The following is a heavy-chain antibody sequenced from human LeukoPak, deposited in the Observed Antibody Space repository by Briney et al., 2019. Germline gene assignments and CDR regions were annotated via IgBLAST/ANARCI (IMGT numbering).Heavy chain of an antibody. D-gene: IGHD1/OR15-1a*01. V-gene: IGHV1-8*01. CDR2: MNPNSGNT. J-gene: IGHJ4*02. CDR1: GYTFTSYD. CDR3: AINWNSLNY. Sequence: ASVKVSCKASGYTFTSYDINWVRQATGQGLEWMGWMNPNSGNTGYAQKLQGRVTMTRTSSVSTAYMELSSLTSEDTAVYYCAINWNSLNYWGQGTLVTVSS.